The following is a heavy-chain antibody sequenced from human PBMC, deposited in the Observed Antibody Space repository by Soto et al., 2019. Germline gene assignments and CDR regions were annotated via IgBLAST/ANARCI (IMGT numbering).Heavy chain of an antibody. CDR3: AKADGTVTTFYFDY. CDR2: ISYDGSNK. J-gene: IGHJ4*02. D-gene: IGHD4-17*01. CDR1: GFTFSSYG. Sequence: QVQLVESGGGVVQPGRSLRLSCAASGFTFSSYGIHWVRQAPGKGLEWVAVISYDGSNKYYADSVKGRFTISRDNSKNTLYLQMNSLRAEDTAVYYCAKADGTVTTFYFDYWGQGTLVTVSS. V-gene: IGHV3-30*18.